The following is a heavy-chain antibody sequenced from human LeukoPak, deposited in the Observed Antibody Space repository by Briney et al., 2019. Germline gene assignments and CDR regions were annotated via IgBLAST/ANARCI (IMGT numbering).Heavy chain of an antibody. CDR3: ARRTSNPVGAIDY. Sequence: SETLSLTCTVSGGSISISNYYWGWIRQPPGRGLEWIGSISYSGTYYNPFLKSRLTISVDTSKNHFSLNLRSVTAADTAVYYCARRTSNPVGAIDYWGQGTLVTVSS. D-gene: IGHD1-26*01. J-gene: IGHJ4*02. CDR1: GGSISISNYY. CDR2: ISYSGT. V-gene: IGHV4-39*01.